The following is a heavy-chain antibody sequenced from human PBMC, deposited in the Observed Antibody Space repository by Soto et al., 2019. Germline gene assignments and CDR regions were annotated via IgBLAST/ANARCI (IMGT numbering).Heavy chain of an antibody. Sequence: GGSLRLSCAASGFTFSSYSMNWVRQAPGKGLEWVSSISSSSSYIYYADSVKGRFTISRDNAKNSLYLQMNSLRAEDTAVYYCARDSAFSGSYFSWFDPWGQGTLVTVSS. V-gene: IGHV3-21*01. CDR1: GFTFSSYS. D-gene: IGHD1-26*01. CDR2: ISSSSSYI. CDR3: ARDSAFSGSYFSWFDP. J-gene: IGHJ5*02.